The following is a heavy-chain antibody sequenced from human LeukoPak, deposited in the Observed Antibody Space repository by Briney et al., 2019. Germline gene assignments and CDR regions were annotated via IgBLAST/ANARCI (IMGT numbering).Heavy chain of an antibody. V-gene: IGHV1-24*01. CDR1: GYTLTELS. J-gene: IGHJ4*02. CDR2: FDPEDGET. Sequence: ASVKVSCKVSGYTLTELSMHWVRQAPGKGLEWMGGFDPEDGETIYAQKFQGRVTMTEDTSTDTAYMELSSLRSEDTAVYYCATLGYSGYGRDNDYWGQGTLVTVSS. D-gene: IGHD5-12*01. CDR3: ATLGYSGYGRDNDY.